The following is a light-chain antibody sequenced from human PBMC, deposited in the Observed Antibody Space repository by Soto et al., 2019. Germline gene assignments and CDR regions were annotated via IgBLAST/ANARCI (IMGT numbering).Light chain of an antibody. J-gene: IGLJ2*01. CDR3: CSYAGSSIVV. Sequence: QSALTQPASVSGPPGQSITISCTGTSSDVGSYNLVSWYQQHPGKAPKLMIYEGSKRPSGVSNRFSGSKSGNTASLTISGLQAEDEADYYCCSYAGSSIVVFGGGTKLTVL. CDR1: SSDVGSYNL. CDR2: EGS. V-gene: IGLV2-23*01.